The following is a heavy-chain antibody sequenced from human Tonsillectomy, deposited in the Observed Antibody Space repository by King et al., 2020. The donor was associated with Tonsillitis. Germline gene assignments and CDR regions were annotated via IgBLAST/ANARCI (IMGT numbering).Heavy chain of an antibody. J-gene: IGHJ6*02. Sequence: HVQLVESGGGLVKPGGSLRLSCAASGFTFKDYYMNWIRQAPGKGLEWVSHISSSGNTIYYTDSVKGRFTISRDNAKNSLFLEMRSLSAEDTAVYYCARERDCADGVGYSGGRPTYYGMDVWGQGTTVTVSS. CDR3: ARERDCADGVGYSGGRPTYYGMDV. V-gene: IGHV3-11*01. D-gene: IGHD2-8*02. CDR1: GFTFKDYY. CDR2: ISSSGNTI.